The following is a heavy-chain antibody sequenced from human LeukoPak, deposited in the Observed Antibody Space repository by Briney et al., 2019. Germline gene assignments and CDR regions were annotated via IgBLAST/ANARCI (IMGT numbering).Heavy chain of an antibody. V-gene: IGHV3-9*01. CDR3: ARVYDF. Sequence: GGSLRLSCAASGFTFDDYAMHWVRQAPGKGLEWVSGISWNSGSIAYADSVKGRFTISRDNAKNSLYLQMNSLRAEDTAVYYCARVYDFGGQGTLVTVSS. J-gene: IGHJ4*02. D-gene: IGHD3-3*01. CDR1: GFTFDDYA. CDR2: ISWNSGSI.